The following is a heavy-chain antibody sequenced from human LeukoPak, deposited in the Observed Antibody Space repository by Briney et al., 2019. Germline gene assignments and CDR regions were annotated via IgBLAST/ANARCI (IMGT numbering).Heavy chain of an antibody. V-gene: IGHV1-8*01. J-gene: IGHJ4*02. CDR1: GYAFTNHD. D-gene: IGHD1-1*01. CDR2: MNPSSGNT. CDR3: ARGYSPTVRTTGNDF. Sequence: ASVKVSCKASGYAFTNHDINWVRQAPGQGLGWMGWMNPSSGNTGYAQKFQGRVAMTRDASISTAYLDFYSLTSEDTAVYYCARGYSPTVRTTGNDFWGQGTLVTVSS.